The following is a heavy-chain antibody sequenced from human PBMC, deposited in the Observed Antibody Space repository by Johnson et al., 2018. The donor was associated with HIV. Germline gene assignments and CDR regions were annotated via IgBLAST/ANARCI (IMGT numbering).Heavy chain of an antibody. V-gene: IGHV3-13*01. J-gene: IGHJ3*02. CDR3: ARRDPWVENGAFDI. D-gene: IGHD5-24*01. CDR2: IGTAGDT. Sequence: EVQLVESGGGLVQPGGSLRLSCAASGFTFSSYDMHWVRQATGKGLEWVSAIGTAGDTYYPGSVKGRFTISRENAKNSLYLQMNSLRAGDTAVYFCARRDPWVENGAFDIWGQGTMVTVSS. CDR1: GFTFSSYD.